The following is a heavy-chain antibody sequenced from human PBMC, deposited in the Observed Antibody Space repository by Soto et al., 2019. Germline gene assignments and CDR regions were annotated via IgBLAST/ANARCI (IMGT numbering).Heavy chain of an antibody. Sequence: SETLSLTCTVSGGSISGSYWSWIRQTPGKVLEWVGYIHYSGSTNYNPSLKSRVTMSVDSAKNQFSLQLSSVTAADTAVYYCAAGTVPGTRFYGMDVWGQGTTVTVSS. CDR2: IHYSGST. CDR3: AAGTVPGTRFYGMDV. CDR1: GGSISGSY. J-gene: IGHJ6*02. D-gene: IGHD2-2*01. V-gene: IGHV4-59*01.